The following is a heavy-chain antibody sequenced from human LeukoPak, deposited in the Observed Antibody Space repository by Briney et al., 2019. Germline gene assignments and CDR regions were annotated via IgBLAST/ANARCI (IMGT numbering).Heavy chain of an antibody. J-gene: IGHJ4*02. CDR2: ISTSGDTI. Sequence: GGSLRLSCAASGFTFSSYRMHWVRQAPGKGLEWVSYISTSGDTIFYAASVKGRFTTSRENAKNSLYLQMNSLRAEDTALYYCAREGSYGYAFDCWGQGTLVTVSS. D-gene: IGHD5-18*01. V-gene: IGHV3-48*03. CDR3: AREGSYGYAFDC. CDR1: GFTFSSYR.